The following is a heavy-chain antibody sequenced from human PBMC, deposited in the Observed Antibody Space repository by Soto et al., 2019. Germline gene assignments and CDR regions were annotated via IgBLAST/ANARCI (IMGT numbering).Heavy chain of an antibody. CDR3: ARGGDYDILTGYYTPQQYYFDY. J-gene: IGHJ4*02. Sequence: PSETLSLTCAVSGGSISSSNWWSWVRQPPGKGLEWIGEIYHSGSTNYNPSLKSRVTISVDKSKNQLSLKLSSVTAADTAVYYCARGGDYDILTGYYTPQQYYFDYWGQGTLVTVSS. CDR1: GGSISSSNW. D-gene: IGHD3-9*01. CDR2: IYHSGST. V-gene: IGHV4-4*02.